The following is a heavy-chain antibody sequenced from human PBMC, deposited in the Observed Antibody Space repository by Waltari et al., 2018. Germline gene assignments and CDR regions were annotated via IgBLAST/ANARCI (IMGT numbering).Heavy chain of an antibody. CDR3: ARGWAYWYFDL. Sequence: EVQLVESGGGLVKPGGSLRLSCAASGFTFSSYSMNWVRQAPGKGLEWVSSISSSSYIYYADSVKGRFTISRDNAKNSLYLQMNSLRAEDTAVYYCARGWAYWYFDLWGRGTLVTVSS. J-gene: IGHJ2*01. CDR1: GFTFSSYS. D-gene: IGHD6-13*01. CDR2: ISSSSYI. V-gene: IGHV3-21*01.